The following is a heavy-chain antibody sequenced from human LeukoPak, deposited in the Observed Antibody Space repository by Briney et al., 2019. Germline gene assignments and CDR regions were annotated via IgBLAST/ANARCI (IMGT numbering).Heavy chain of an antibody. J-gene: IGHJ4*02. CDR3: ARRSGIAVAGAFDY. V-gene: IGHV3-23*01. CDR2: ISDNGGST. Sequence: GGSLRLSCAASGFIFSSSGMSWVRQAPGKGLEWVSTISDNGGSTYYPDSVKGRFTISRDNSKNTLYLQMNSLRAEDTAVYYCARRSGIAVAGAFDYWGQGTLVTVSS. D-gene: IGHD6-19*01. CDR1: GFIFSSSG.